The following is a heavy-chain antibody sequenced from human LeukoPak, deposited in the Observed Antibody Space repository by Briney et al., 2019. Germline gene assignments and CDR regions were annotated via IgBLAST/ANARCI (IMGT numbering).Heavy chain of an antibody. V-gene: IGHV3-74*03. Sequence: PGGSVRLSCVASGFTFSGHWMHWVRQVPGKGLVAVARIAPDGSATTYADSVKSRFTISRDNAKNTLYLEMNSLTAEDTALYYCTRSGYYNGYDYWGQGTLVTVSS. J-gene: IGHJ4*02. D-gene: IGHD3-10*01. CDR2: IAPDGSAT. CDR3: TRSGYYNGYDY. CDR1: GFTFSGHW.